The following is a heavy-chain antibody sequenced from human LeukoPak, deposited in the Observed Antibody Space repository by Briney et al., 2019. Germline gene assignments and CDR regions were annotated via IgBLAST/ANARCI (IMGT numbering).Heavy chain of an antibody. J-gene: IGHJ4*02. CDR2: IDHIGRT. CDR3: ARHRGGLAAANDY. V-gene: IGHV4-34*01. D-gene: IGHD6-13*01. CDR1: GESLQSFY. Sequence: SETLSLTCAVYGESLQSFYWSWIRQPPGKGPEWIGEIDHIGRTKYNPSLKSRLTISIDTSKNQFSLRLGSLTAADTAVYYCARHRGGLAAANDYWGQGILVSVSS.